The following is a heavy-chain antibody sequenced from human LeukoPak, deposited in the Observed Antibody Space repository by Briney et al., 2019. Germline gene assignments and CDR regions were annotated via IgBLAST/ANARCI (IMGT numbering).Heavy chain of an antibody. J-gene: IGHJ4*02. V-gene: IGHV3-48*03. D-gene: IGHD3-22*01. CDR1: GFTFSSYE. Sequence: PGGSLRLSCAASGFTFSSYEMNWVRQAPGKGLEWVSYISSSGSTIYYADSVKGRFTISRDNAKNSLYLQMNSLRAEDTAVYYCARDSVYYYDSSGYSLYWGQGTLVTVSS. CDR2: ISSSGSTI. CDR3: ARDSVYYYDSSGYSLY.